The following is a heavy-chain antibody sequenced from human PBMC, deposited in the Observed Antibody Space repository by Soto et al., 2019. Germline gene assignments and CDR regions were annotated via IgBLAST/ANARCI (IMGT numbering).Heavy chain of an antibody. Sequence: SVKVSCKASGGTFSSYAISWLRQSPGQGLEWMGGIIPIFGTANYAQKFQGRVTITADESTSTAYMELSSLRSEDTAVYYCARDQQTYYYDSSGTGLGYWGQGTLVTVSS. D-gene: IGHD3-22*01. CDR3: ARDQQTYYYDSSGTGLGY. CDR1: GGTFSSYA. J-gene: IGHJ4*02. CDR2: IIPIFGTA. V-gene: IGHV1-69*13.